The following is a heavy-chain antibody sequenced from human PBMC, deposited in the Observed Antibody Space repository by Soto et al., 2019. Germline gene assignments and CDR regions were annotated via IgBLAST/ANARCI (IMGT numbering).Heavy chain of an antibody. J-gene: IGHJ6*02. CDR1: GFSLSTSGVG. CDR2: IYWDDDK. D-gene: IGHD3-16*01. V-gene: IGHV2-5*02. Sequence: QITLKESGPPLVKPTQTLTLTCTFSGFSLSTSGVGVGWIRQPPGKALEWLALIYWDDDKRYSPSLRSRLTITKDTSKNRVVLTMTNMDPVDTATYYCAHRPIRDGYNPGGDYYYYYGMDVWGQGTTVTVSS. CDR3: AHRPIRDGYNPGGDYYYYYGMDV.